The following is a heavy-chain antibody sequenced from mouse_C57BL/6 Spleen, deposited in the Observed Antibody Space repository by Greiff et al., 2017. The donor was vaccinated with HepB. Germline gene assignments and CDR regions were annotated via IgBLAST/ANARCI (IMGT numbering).Heavy chain of an antibody. CDR2: IYPGDGDT. CDR3: AVITTDY. J-gene: IGHJ2*01. CDR1: GYAFSSSW. Sequence: VQLQQSGPELVKPGASVKISCKASGYAFSSSWMNWVKQRPGKGLEWIGRIYPGDGDTNYNGKFKGKATLTADQSSSTAYLQLSSLTSEDSAVYFCAVITTDYWGQGTTLTVSS. D-gene: IGHD1-1*01. V-gene: IGHV1-82*01.